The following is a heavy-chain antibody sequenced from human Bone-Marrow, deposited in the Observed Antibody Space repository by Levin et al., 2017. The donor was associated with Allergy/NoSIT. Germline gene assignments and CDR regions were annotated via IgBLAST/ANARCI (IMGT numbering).Heavy chain of an antibody. V-gene: IGHV3-33*01. CDR2: ICYDGSNE. J-gene: IGHJ6*02. D-gene: IGHD3-22*01. CDR3: ARDSVQVVEPAPDDNNQPSLLMDV. CDR1: GFTFTTYA. Sequence: GGSLRLSCATSGFTFTTYAIHWVRQAPGKGLEWVAFICYDGSNEYYAASVRGRFTISRDNSKTTLYLQMNSLRAEDTAIYYCARDSVQVVEPAPDDNNQPSLLMDVWGQGTTVIVSS.